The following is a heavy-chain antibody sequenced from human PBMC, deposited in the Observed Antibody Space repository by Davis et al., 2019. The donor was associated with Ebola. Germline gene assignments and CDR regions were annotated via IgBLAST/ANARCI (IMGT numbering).Heavy chain of an antibody. D-gene: IGHD3-10*01. J-gene: IGHJ6*02. CDR3: ARSYYGSGSYYPYYYYGMDV. Sequence: PGGSLRLSCAASGFTFSSYWMSWVRQAPGKGLEWVSVIYSGGSTYYADSVKGRFTISRDNSKNTLYLQMNSLRAEDTAVYYCARSYYGSGSYYPYYYYGMDVWGQGTTVTVSS. CDR1: GFTFSSYW. V-gene: IGHV3-53*01. CDR2: IYSGGST.